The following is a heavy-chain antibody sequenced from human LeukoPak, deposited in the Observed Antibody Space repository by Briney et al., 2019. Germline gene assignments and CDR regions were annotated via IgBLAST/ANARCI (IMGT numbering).Heavy chain of an antibody. CDR1: GFTFSSYG. CDR2: FYYSGST. Sequence: PGGSLRLSCVASGFTFSSYGMHWVRQPPGKGLGWIGGFYYSGSTHYNPSLKSRVTISADTSKNHFSLKLSSETAADTAIYYCARHTRPGYSGYENAFDIWGQGTMVTVSS. J-gene: IGHJ3*02. D-gene: IGHD5-12*01. V-gene: IGHV4-39*01. CDR3: ARHTRPGYSGYENAFDI.